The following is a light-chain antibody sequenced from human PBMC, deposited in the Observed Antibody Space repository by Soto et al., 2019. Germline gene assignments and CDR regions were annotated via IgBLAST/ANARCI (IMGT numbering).Light chain of an antibody. J-gene: IGKJ2*01. CDR1: QSVSNN. CDR2: GAS. CDR3: LQYNDWPRT. Sequence: EIVMTQSPVTLSVSPGERATLSCRASQSVSNNLAWYHQKPGQAPRFLIYGASTRATGIPARFSGSGSGTEFTLTISSLQSGDFTVYYCLQYNDWPRTFGQGTKLEIK. V-gene: IGKV3-15*01.